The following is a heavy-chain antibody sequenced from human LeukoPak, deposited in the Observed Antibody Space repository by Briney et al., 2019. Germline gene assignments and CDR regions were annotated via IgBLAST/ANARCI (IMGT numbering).Heavy chain of an antibody. CDR2: IYHSGST. D-gene: IGHD6-25*01. J-gene: IGHJ5*02. V-gene: IGHV4-38-2*02. CDR3: ARGSARSFDP. Sequence: SETLSLTCTVSGYSISSGYYWGWIRQPPGKGLEWIGSIYHSGSTYYNPSLKSRVTISVDTSKNQFSLKLSSVTAADTAVYYCARGSARSFDPWGQGTLVTVSS. CDR1: GYSISSGYY.